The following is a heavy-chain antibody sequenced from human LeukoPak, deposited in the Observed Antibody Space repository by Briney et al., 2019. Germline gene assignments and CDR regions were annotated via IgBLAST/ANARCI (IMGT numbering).Heavy chain of an antibody. Sequence: GASVKVSCKASGYTFTSYGISWVRQAPGQGLEWMGWISAYNGNTNYAQKLQGRVTMTTDTSTSTAYMELRSLRSDDTAVYYCARDTQRSGYSSSWPSDYWGQGTLVTVSS. D-gene: IGHD6-13*01. V-gene: IGHV1-18*01. CDR3: ARDTQRSGYSSSWPSDY. J-gene: IGHJ4*02. CDR1: GYTFTSYG. CDR2: ISAYNGNT.